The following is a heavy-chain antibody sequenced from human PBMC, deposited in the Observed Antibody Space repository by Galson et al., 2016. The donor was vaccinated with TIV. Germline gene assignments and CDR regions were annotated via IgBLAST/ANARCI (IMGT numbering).Heavy chain of an antibody. CDR3: ARADQRLGGVDAFDI. D-gene: IGHD6-25*01. Sequence: SLRLSRAASGFTFSSYWMHWVRQAPGRGLVWVSRINSDGCTTTYADSVEGRFTLSRDNAKNTLYLQMNSLRADDTAVYFCARADQRLGGVDAFDIWGQGTTVTVS. CDR2: INSDGCTT. J-gene: IGHJ3*02. CDR1: GFTFSSYW. V-gene: IGHV3-74*01.